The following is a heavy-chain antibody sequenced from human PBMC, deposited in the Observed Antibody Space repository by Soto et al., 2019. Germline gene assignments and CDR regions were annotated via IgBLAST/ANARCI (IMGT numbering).Heavy chain of an antibody. D-gene: IGHD6-13*01. CDR3: ARDSSSSFDP. Sequence: QVQLVESGGGVVQPGRSLRLSCAASGFTFSSYGMYWVRQAPGKGLEWVAVIWYDGSNKYYADSVKGRFTISRDNSKNTLYLQMNSLRAEDTAVYYCARDSSSSFDPWGQGTLVTVSS. V-gene: IGHV3-33*01. CDR1: GFTFSSYG. CDR2: IWYDGSNK. J-gene: IGHJ5*02.